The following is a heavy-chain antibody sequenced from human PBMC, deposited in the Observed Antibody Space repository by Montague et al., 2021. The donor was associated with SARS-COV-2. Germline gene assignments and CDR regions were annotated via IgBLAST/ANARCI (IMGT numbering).Heavy chain of an antibody. CDR3: ARSIGDFWSGYEDYYSAMGV. J-gene: IGHJ6*02. CDR1: GFTFRSYW. D-gene: IGHD3-3*01. CDR2: INSDGSST. Sequence: SLRLSCAASGFTFRSYWMRWVRQAPGKGLVWVSRINSDGSSTGYADSVKGRFTISRDNAKNTLYLQMNSLRAEDTAVYYCARSIGDFWSGYEDYYSAMGVWGQGPTVTVSS. V-gene: IGHV3-74*01.